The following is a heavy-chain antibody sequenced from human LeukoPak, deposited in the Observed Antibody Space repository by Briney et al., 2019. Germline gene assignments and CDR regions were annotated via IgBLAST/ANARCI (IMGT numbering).Heavy chain of an antibody. J-gene: IGHJ6*03. V-gene: IGHV3-53*01. CDR3: ATSRLRGYYYYYYMDV. CDR1: GFTVSSNS. Sequence: QPGGSLRLSCTVSGFTVSSNSMSWVRQAPGKGLEWVSFIYSDNTHYSDSVKGRFTISRDNSKNTLYLQMNSLRAEDTAVYYCATSRLRGYYYYYYMDVWGKGPRSPSP. CDR2: IYSDNT. D-gene: IGHD4-17*01.